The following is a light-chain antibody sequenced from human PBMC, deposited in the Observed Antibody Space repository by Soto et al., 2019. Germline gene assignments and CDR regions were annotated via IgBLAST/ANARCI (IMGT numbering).Light chain of an antibody. CDR1: SSNIGAGYD. CDR3: QSYDNSLSAWV. CDR2: GNN. Sequence: QAVVTQPPSVSGAPGQRVTISCTGSSSNIGAGYDVHWYQQLPGTAPKLLIYGNNNRPSGVPDRFSGSKSGTSASLAITGLQAEDEGDYYCQSYDNSLSAWVFGGGTQLTVL. J-gene: IGLJ3*02. V-gene: IGLV1-40*01.